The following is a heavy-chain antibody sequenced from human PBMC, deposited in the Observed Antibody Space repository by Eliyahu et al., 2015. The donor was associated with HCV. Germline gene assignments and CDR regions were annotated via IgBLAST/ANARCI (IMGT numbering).Heavy chain of an antibody. D-gene: IGHD2-15*01. CDR1: GFSFXEYS. V-gene: IGHV3-21*02. J-gene: IGHJ4*02. CDR3: ARDNIRLDRGYCYEGNCYLRFDY. CDR2: ITSTGHT. Sequence: EVRLVESGGGLVKPGWSLTLSCGGSGFSFXEYSMNWVRQAPGKGLEWVASITSTGHTYYAPSVRGRFTISRDNARKSLFLQMDSLRAGDTALYYCARDNIRLDRGYCYEGNCYLRFDYWGRGTLVTVSS.